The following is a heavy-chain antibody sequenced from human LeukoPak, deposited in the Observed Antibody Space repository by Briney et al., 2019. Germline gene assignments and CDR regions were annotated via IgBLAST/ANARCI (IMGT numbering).Heavy chain of an antibody. CDR2: ISGSGGST. V-gene: IGHV3-23*01. J-gene: IGHJ4*02. CDR1: GFTFSSYA. Sequence: GGSLRLSCAASGFTFSSYAMSWVRQAPGKGLEWVSAISGSGGSTYYADSVKGRFTISRDNSKNTLYLQMNSLRAEDTAVYYCAAFPYSGYDWDLDYWGQGTLVTVSS. CDR3: AAFPYSGYDWDLDY. D-gene: IGHD5-12*01.